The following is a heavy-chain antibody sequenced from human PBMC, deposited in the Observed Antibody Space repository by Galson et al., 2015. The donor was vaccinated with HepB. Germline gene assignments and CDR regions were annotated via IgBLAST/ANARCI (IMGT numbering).Heavy chain of an antibody. CDR2: IYPGDSDT. Sequence: QSGAEVKKPGESLKISCKGSGYSFSTYWIAWVRQMPGKGLEWMGIIYPGDSDTAYSPSFQGQVTISADKSISTAYLQWSSLKASDTAMYYCARLTDQGLVEQVFDNWGQGTLVTVSS. D-gene: IGHD1/OR15-1a*01. J-gene: IGHJ4*02. CDR1: GYSFSTYW. CDR3: ARLTDQGLVEQVFDN. V-gene: IGHV5-51*01.